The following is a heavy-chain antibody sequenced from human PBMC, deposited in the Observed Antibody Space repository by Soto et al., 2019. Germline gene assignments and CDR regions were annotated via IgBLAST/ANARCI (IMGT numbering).Heavy chain of an antibody. CDR3: ARDISTPGIAAAGTDYNWFDP. CDR1: GGSISSSNW. D-gene: IGHD6-13*01. V-gene: IGHV4-4*02. J-gene: IGHJ5*02. Sequence: PSETLSLTCAVSGGSISSSNWWSWVRQPPGKGLEWIGEIYHSGSTNYNPSLKSRVTISVDKSKNQFSLKLSSVTAADTAVYYCARDISTPGIAAAGTDYNWFDPWGQGTLVTV. CDR2: IYHSGST.